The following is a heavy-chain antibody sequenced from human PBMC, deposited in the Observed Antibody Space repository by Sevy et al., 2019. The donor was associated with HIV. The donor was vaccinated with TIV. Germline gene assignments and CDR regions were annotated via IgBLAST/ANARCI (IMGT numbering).Heavy chain of an antibody. J-gene: IGHJ4*01. V-gene: IGHV3-48*03. CDR3: AREDYYDCSGYSPFDY. CDR1: GFTFSSYE. Sequence: LSLTCAASGFTFSSYEMNWVRQAPGKGLEWVSYISISGSTIYYADSVKGRFTISRDNAKNSLYLQMNSLRAEDTAVYYCAREDYYDCSGYSPFDYWGHGTLVTVSS. D-gene: IGHD3-22*01. CDR2: ISISGSTI.